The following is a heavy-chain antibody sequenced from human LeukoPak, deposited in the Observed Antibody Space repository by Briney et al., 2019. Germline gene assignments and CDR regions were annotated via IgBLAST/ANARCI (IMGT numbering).Heavy chain of an antibody. V-gene: IGHV5-51*01. Sequence: GESLKISCKGSGYSSTSYWIGWVRQMPGKGLEWMGIIYPGDSDTRYSPSFQGQVTISADKSISTAYLQWSSLKASDTAMYYCTRPGYYGSGSYYPIDYWGQGTLVTVSS. CDR3: TRPGYYGSGSYYPIDY. CDR2: IYPGDSDT. D-gene: IGHD3-10*01. CDR1: GYSSTSYW. J-gene: IGHJ4*02.